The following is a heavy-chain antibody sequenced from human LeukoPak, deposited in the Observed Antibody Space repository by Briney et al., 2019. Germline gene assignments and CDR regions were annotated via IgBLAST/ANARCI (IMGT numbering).Heavy chain of an antibody. V-gene: IGHV3-11*06. Sequence: PGGSLRLSCAASGFTFSDYYMSWIRQAPGKGLEWVSYISSSSSYTNYADSVKGRFTISRDNAKNSLYLQMNSLRAEDTAVYYCASSSTSGYYDFDYWGQGTLVTVSS. CDR1: GFTFSDYY. CDR3: ASSSTSGYYDFDY. D-gene: IGHD3-22*01. J-gene: IGHJ4*02. CDR2: ISSSSSYT.